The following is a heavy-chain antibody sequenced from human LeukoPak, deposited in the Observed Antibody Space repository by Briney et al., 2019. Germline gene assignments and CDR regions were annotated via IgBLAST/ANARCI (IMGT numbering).Heavy chain of an antibody. CDR1: GGSIRSRNYY. Sequence: SETLSLTCTVSGGSIRSRNYYWDWIRQPPGKGLEWIGNFYDSGSTYYNPSLESRLTISVDTSKNQFSLKLSSVTAADMALYYCARHRSGVTYFDYWGQGTLVTVSS. CDR3: ARHRSGVTYFDY. V-gene: IGHV4-39*01. D-gene: IGHD2-21*02. CDR2: FYDSGST. J-gene: IGHJ4*02.